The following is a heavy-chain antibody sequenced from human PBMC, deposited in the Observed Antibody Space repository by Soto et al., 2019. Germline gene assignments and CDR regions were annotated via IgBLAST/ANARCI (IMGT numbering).Heavy chain of an antibody. D-gene: IGHD3-3*01. Sequence: GGSLRLSCAASGFTFSSYAMSWVRQAPGKGLEWVSAISGSGGSTYYADSVKGRFTISRDNSKNTLYLQMNSLRAEDTAVYYCANQIDRNDFWSGYSIDYWGQGTLVTVSS. J-gene: IGHJ4*02. V-gene: IGHV3-23*01. CDR3: ANQIDRNDFWSGYSIDY. CDR2: ISGSGGST. CDR1: GFTFSSYA.